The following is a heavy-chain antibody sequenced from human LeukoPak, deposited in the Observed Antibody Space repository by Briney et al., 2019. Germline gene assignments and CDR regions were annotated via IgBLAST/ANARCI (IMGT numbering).Heavy chain of an antibody. CDR2: IIPILGIA. V-gene: IGHV1-69*04. CDR3: ARETGKTTVTISAYYYYGMDV. Sequence: SVKVSCKASGGTFSRYAISWVRQAPGQGLEWMGRIIPILGIANYAQKFQGRVTITADKSTSTAYMELSSLRSEDTAVYYCARETGKTTVTISAYYYYGMDVWGQGTTVTVSS. CDR1: GGTFSRYA. J-gene: IGHJ6*02. D-gene: IGHD4-11*01.